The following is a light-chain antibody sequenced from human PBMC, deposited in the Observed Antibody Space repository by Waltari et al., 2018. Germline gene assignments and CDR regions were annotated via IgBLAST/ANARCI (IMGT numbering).Light chain of an antibody. V-gene: IGLV8-61*01. CDR1: SASVSTSHS. CDR2: NTN. Sequence: QTVVTQETSLSVSPGATVTXTCDLNSASVSTSHSPSWYQQTPGQAPRPLMYNTNRRSSGVPDRFSCSIVGNRAALTITGAPXEDESFYYCVLYLGGGISVFXGGTRLTVL. CDR3: VLYLGGGISV. J-gene: IGLJ3*02.